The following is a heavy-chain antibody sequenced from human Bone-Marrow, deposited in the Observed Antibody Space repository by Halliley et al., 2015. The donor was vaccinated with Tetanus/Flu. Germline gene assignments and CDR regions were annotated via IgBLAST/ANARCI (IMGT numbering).Heavy chain of an antibody. CDR2: ISVYNGNT. D-gene: IGHD1-1*01. V-gene: IGHV1-18*04. CDR3: ARDPHPTAGTTGDY. J-gene: IGHJ4*02. Sequence: QVQLVQSGAEVKKPGASVKVSCKASGYTFTSHGINWVRQAPGQGLEWMGWISVYNGNTQYAQEIQGRVTMTTDTSTSTAYMELKSLRSDDTAVYFCARDPHPTAGTTGDYWGQGTLVTVSS. CDR1: GYTFTSHG.